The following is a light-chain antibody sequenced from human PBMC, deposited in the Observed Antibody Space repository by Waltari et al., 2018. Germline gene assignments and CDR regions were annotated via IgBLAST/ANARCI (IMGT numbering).Light chain of an antibody. V-gene: IGKV1-5*03. Sequence: DIQLTQSPSTPSASVGGGITITSRASQSLSNWLAWYQQKPGKAPKVLIYKASTLESGVPSRVSGSGSGTEFTLTISSLQPDDFATYYCQQYRNLWTFGQGTKVEIK. CDR2: KAS. J-gene: IGKJ1*01. CDR1: QSLSNW. CDR3: QQYRNLWT.